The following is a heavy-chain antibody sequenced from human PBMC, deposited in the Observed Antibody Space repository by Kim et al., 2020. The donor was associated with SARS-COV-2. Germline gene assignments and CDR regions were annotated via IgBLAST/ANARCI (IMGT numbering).Heavy chain of an antibody. CDR1: GFTFSSFA. Sequence: GGSLRLSCAASGFTFSSFAMTWVRQAPGKGLEWVSILSDSGGGTFYADSVKGRFTISRDNSKNTLYLQMNSLRAEDTAVYYCAKKGVPVRGQWYFDIWGRGTLVTVSS. D-gene: IGHD2-2*01. CDR2: LSDSGGGT. J-gene: IGHJ2*01. CDR3: AKKGVPVRGQWYFDI. V-gene: IGHV3-23*01.